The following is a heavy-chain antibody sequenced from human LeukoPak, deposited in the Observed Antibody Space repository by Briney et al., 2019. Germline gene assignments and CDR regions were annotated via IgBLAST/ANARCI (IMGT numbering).Heavy chain of an antibody. CDR3: AKPDCTTIYCYTLPY. V-gene: IGHV3-30*04. CDR2: ISSDENTQ. D-gene: IGHD2/OR15-2a*01. Sequence: GGSLRLSCAASGFTFCTYAMHCVRQAPGKGLEWLAIISSDENTQYYADSVKGRFTISRDNSGNTLYLQMSSLSGDDTAMYYCAKPDCTTIYCYTLPYWGQGTPVTVS. J-gene: IGHJ4*02. CDR1: GFTFCTYA.